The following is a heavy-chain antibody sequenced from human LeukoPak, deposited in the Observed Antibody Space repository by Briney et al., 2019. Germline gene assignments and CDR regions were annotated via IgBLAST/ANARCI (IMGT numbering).Heavy chain of an antibody. CDR1: GGSFSGYY. J-gene: IGHJ4*02. CDR3: ARSPSGWYGWYFDY. D-gene: IGHD6-19*01. CDR2: INHSGST. V-gene: IGHV4-34*01. Sequence: SETLSLTCAVYGGSFSGYYWSWIRQPPGKGLEWIGEINHSGSTNYNPSLKSRVTISVDTSKNQFSLKLSSVTAADTAVYYCARSPSGWYGWYFDYWGQGTLVTVSS.